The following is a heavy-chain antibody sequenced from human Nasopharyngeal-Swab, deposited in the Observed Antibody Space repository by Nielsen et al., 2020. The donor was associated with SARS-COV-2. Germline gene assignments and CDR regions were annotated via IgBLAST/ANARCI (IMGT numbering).Heavy chain of an antibody. V-gene: IGHV4-31*02. J-gene: IGHJ4*02. CDR2: IYYSGST. Sequence: WIRQPPGKGLEWIGYIYYSGSTYHNPSLKSRVTISVDTSKNQFSLKLSSVTAADTAVYYCAGFPYCSGGSCSNDYWGQGTLVTVSS. CDR3: AGFPYCSGGSCSNDY. D-gene: IGHD2-15*01.